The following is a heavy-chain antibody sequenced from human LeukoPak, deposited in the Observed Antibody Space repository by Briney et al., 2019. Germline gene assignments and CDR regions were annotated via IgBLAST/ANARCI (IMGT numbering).Heavy chain of an antibody. D-gene: IGHD3-10*01. V-gene: IGHV3-33*01. CDR1: GFTFSRYG. CDR3: ARDHYSSLYGSGSYYNVDWFDP. J-gene: IGHJ5*02. Sequence: GGSLRLSCAASGFTFSRYGMHWVRQAPGKGLEWVAVIWYDGSNKYYADSVKGRFTISRDNSKNTLYLQMNSLRAEDTAVYYCARDHYSSLYGSGSYYNVDWFDPWGQGTLVTVSS. CDR2: IWYDGSNK.